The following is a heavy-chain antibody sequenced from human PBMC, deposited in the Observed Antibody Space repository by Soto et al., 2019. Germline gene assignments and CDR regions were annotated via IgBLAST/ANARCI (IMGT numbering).Heavy chain of an antibody. CDR2: IIPIFGTA. J-gene: IGHJ6*02. CDR3: ASHGGYCSSTSCYTPYYYYGMDV. V-gene: IGHV1-69*06. D-gene: IGHD2-2*02. Sequence: VASVKVSCNACGGTFNSYAIICVRPAPGQGLEWMGGIIPIFGTANYAQKFQGRVTITADKSTSTAYMELSSLRSEDTAVYYCASHGGYCSSTSCYTPYYYYGMDVWGQGTTVTVS. CDR1: GGTFNSYA.